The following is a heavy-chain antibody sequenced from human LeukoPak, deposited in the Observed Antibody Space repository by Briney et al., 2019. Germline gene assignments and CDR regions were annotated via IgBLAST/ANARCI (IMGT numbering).Heavy chain of an antibody. CDR3: ARATDSVVPAATDY. CDR2: ISYDGSNK. V-gene: IGHV3-30-3*01. CDR1: GFTFSSYA. J-gene: IGHJ4*02. Sequence: GGSLRLSCAASGFTFSSYAMHWVRQAPGKGLEWVAVISYDGSNKYYADSAKGRFTISRDNSKNTLYLQMNSLRAEDTAVYYCARATDSVVPAATDYWGQGTLVTVSS. D-gene: IGHD2-2*01.